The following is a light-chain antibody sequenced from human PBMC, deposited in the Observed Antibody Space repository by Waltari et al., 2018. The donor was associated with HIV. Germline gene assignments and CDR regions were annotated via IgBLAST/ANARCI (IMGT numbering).Light chain of an antibody. V-gene: IGLV2-8*01. CDR2: EVT. CDR1: SSDVGGSNY. Sequence: QSALTQPPSASGSPGQSVTIPCTGTSSDVGGSNYVSWYQQHPGKAPKLMIYEVTKRPSGVPDRFSGSKSGNTASLTVSGLQAEDEADYYCSSYAGTNNLLFGGGTKLTVL. CDR3: SSYAGTNNLL. J-gene: IGLJ2*01.